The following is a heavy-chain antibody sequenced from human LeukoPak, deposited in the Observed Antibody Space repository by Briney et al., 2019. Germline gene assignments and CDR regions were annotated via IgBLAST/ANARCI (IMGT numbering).Heavy chain of an antibody. CDR2: IYYSGST. CDR3: ARENYPGHFDY. D-gene: IGHD1-7*01. Sequence: PSETLSLTCTVSGGSISSHYWSWIRQPPGKGLEWIGYIYYSGSTNYNPSLKSRVTISVDTSKNQFSLKLSSVTAADTAVYYCARENYPGHFDYWGQGTLVTVSS. V-gene: IGHV4-59*11. J-gene: IGHJ4*02. CDR1: GGSISSHY.